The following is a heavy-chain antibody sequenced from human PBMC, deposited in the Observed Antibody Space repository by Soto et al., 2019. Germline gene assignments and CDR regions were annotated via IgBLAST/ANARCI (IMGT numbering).Heavy chain of an antibody. CDR3: AKLPSSREQWLVLFDY. J-gene: IGHJ4*02. V-gene: IGHV3-23*01. CDR2: IIGSGGST. Sequence: GGSLRLSCAASGFTFSSYAMSWVRQAPGKGLEWVSAIIGSGGSTYYADSVKGRFTISRDNSKNTLYLQMNSLRAEDTAVYYCAKLPSSREQWLVLFDYWGQGTLVTVSS. D-gene: IGHD6-19*01. CDR1: GFTFSSYA.